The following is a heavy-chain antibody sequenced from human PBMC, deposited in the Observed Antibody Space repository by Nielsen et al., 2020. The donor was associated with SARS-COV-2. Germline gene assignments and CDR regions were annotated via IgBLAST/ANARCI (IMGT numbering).Heavy chain of an antibody. Sequence: WIRQPPGKGLEWVSAISGSGGSTYYADSVKGRFTISRDNSKNTLYLQMNSLRAEDTAVYYCARDHPCSSTSCRQHDYYYGMDVWGQGTTVTVSS. J-gene: IGHJ6*02. CDR2: ISGSGGST. V-gene: IGHV3-23*01. D-gene: IGHD2-2*01. CDR3: ARDHPCSSTSCRQHDYYYGMDV.